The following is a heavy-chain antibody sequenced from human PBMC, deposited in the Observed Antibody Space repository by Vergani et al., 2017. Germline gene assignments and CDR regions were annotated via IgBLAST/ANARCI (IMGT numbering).Heavy chain of an antibody. CDR3: AKFSYCTNGVCYTDFDY. J-gene: IGHJ4*02. Sequence: EVQLVESGGGLVKPGGSLRLSCAASGFTFSSYSMNWVRQAPGKGLEWVSAISGSGGSTYYADSVKGRFTISRDNSKNTLYLQMNSLRAEDTAVYYCAKFSYCTNGVCYTDFDYWGQGTLVTVSS. V-gene: IGHV3-23*04. D-gene: IGHD2-8*01. CDR1: GFTFSSYS. CDR2: ISGSGGST.